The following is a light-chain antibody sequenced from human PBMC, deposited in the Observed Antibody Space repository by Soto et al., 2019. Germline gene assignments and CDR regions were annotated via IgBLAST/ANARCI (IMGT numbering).Light chain of an antibody. J-gene: IGLJ3*02. CDR1: SSDVGSYNL. CDR2: EGT. V-gene: IGLV2-23*01. Sequence: QSALTQPASGSGSPGQSITISCTGTSSDVGSYNLVSWYQHHPGTGPKVMIYEGTKRPSGVSIRFSGSKSGNTASLTISGLKAEDEAGYYCCSYAGGGTWVFGGGTKVNVL. CDR3: CSYAGGGTWV.